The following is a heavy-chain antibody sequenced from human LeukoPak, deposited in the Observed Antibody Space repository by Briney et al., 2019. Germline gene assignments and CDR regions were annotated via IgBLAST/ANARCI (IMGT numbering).Heavy chain of an antibody. CDR2: IYYSGST. CDR3: ARGTQLERNPESYYYYYMDV. V-gene: IGHV4-59*01. J-gene: IGHJ6*03. CDR1: GGSISSYY. Sequence: SETLSLTCTVSGGSISSYYWSWIRQPPGKGLEWIGYIYYSGSTNYNPSLKSRVTISVDTSKNQFSLKLSSLTAADTAVYYCARGTQLERNPESYYYYYMDVWGKGTTVTVS. D-gene: IGHD1-1*01.